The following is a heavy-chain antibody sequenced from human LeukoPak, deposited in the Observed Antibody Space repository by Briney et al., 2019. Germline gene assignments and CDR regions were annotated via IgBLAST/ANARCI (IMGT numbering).Heavy chain of an antibody. CDR3: ATAAGRGLDLHY. V-gene: IGHV1-2*02. D-gene: IGHD3/OR15-3a*01. Sequence: ASVKVSCKASGYSFTVDYMHWVRQAPGQGLKWMGWINANSGVTNYAQKFQGSVTMTRDTSISTAYMELRRLRSDDAAVYYCATAAGRGLDLHYWGQGTLVTVSS. CDR2: INANSGVT. CDR1: GYSFTVDY. J-gene: IGHJ4*02.